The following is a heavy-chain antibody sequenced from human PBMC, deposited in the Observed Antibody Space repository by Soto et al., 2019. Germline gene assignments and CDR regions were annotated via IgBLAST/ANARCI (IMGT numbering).Heavy chain of an antibody. CDR1: GGTFSSYT. CDR3: ARWIQLWYGGDV. V-gene: IGHV1-69*02. J-gene: IGHJ6*02. Sequence: QVQLVQSGAEVKKPGSSVKVSCKASGGTFSSYTISWVRQAPGQGLEWMGRIIPILGIANYAQKFQGRVTITADKSTSTAYMELSSLRSEDTAVYYCARWIQLWYGGDVWGQGTTVTVSS. CDR2: IIPILGIA. D-gene: IGHD5-18*01.